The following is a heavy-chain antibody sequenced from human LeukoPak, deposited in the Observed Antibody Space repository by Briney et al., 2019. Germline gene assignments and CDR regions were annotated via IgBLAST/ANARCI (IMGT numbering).Heavy chain of an antibody. CDR1: GGSFSGYY. CDR2: INHSGST. J-gene: IGHJ4*02. Sequence: PSETLSLTCAVYGGSFSGYYWSWIRQPPGKGLEWIGEINHSGSTNYNPSLKSRVTISVGTSKNQFSLKLSSVTAADTAVYYCARGNPDCSSTSCYYGVFDYWGQGTLVTVSS. D-gene: IGHD2-2*01. V-gene: IGHV4-34*01. CDR3: ARGNPDCSSTSCYYGVFDY.